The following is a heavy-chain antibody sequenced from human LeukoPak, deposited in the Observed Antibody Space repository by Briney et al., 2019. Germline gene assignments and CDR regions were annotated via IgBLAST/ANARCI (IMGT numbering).Heavy chain of an antibody. Sequence: PGGSLRLSCAASGFTFDDYAVHWVRQAPGKGLEWVSLISWDGGSTYYADSVRGRFTISRDNSKNSLYLQMNSLRAEDTALYYCAKDRGGDYGDYEVGYYFDYWGQGTLVTVSS. V-gene: IGHV3-43D*03. CDR1: GFTFDDYA. CDR2: ISWDGGST. J-gene: IGHJ4*02. CDR3: AKDRGGDYGDYEVGYYFDY. D-gene: IGHD4-17*01.